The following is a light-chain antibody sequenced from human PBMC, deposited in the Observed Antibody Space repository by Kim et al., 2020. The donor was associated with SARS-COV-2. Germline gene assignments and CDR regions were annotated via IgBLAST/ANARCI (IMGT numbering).Light chain of an antibody. CDR1: QSISNY. J-gene: IGKJ4*01. Sequence: ASVGDRVNVTCRASQSISNYLNWYQQKPGKAPKLLIYAASSLQSGVPSRFSGSGSETDFTLTISSLQPEDSATYSCQQSYSTPITFGGGTKVDIK. CDR2: AAS. V-gene: IGKV1-39*01. CDR3: QQSYSTPIT.